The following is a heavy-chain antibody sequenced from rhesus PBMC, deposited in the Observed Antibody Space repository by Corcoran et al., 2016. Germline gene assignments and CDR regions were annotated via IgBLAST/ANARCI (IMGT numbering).Heavy chain of an antibody. J-gene: IGHJ4*01. V-gene: IGHV3S5*01. CDR2: INRYGGDT. Sequence: EVQLVETGGGLVQPGGSLKVSCAVSGFTFSSYGMSWVRQAPGKGLEWVSGINRYGGDTYYPDSVKDRFTISRDNSKNTLSLEMNSLRAEDTAVYYCAKHGSSYHAGFDYWGQGVLVTVSS. CDR3: AKHGSSYHAGFDY. D-gene: IGHD4-29*01. CDR1: GFTFSSYG.